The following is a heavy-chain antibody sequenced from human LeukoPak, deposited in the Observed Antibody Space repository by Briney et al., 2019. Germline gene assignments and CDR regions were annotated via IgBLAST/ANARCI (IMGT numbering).Heavy chain of an antibody. Sequence: SETLSLTCNVSGASISDYYWSWVRQSPEKGLEWIASLLYSGSTHYNPSLRSRVDISGDTSNNQFSLILTSVTTTDAAVYYCARTGRRGYFDFWGRGTLVTASP. D-gene: IGHD1-14*01. CDR3: ARTGRRGYFDF. CDR1: GASISDYY. V-gene: IGHV4-59*01. CDR2: LLYSGST. J-gene: IGHJ2*01.